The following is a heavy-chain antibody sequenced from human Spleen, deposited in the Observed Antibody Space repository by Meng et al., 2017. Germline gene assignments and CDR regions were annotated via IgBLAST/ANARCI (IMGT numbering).Heavy chain of an antibody. CDR2: ISSSGSTI. D-gene: IGHD6-13*01. CDR1: GSTFSDYY. CDR3: ARFVKDSSSWYYYYGMDV. J-gene: IGHJ6*02. V-gene: IGHV3-11*04. Sequence: GESLMISCASSGSTFSDYYMSWIRQAPGKGLEWVSYISSSGSTIYYADSVKGRFTISRDNAKNSLYLQMNSLRAEDTAVYYCARFVKDSSSWYYYYGMDVWGQGTTVTVSS.